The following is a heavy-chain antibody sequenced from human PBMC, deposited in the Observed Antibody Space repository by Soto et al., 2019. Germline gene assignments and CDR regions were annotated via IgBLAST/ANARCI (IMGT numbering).Heavy chain of an antibody. J-gene: IGHJ6*02. D-gene: IGHD3-10*02. CDR1: GFTYSSYA. Sequence: PGGSLRLSCAASGFTYSSYAMHWVRQAPGKGLEWVAVISYDGSNKYYADSVKGRFTISRDNSKNTLYLQMNSLRAEDTAVYYCARDAVVRGVLSYGMDVRGQGTTVTVSS. CDR3: ARDAVVRGVLSYGMDV. V-gene: IGHV3-30-3*01. CDR2: ISYDGSNK.